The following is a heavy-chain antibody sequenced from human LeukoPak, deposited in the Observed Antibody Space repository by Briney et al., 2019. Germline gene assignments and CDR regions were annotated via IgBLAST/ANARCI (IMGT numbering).Heavy chain of an antibody. CDR2: THYSGST. D-gene: IGHD3-22*01. CDR1: GGSISSYY. CDR3: ARPYYDSSGYHDAFDI. V-gene: IGHV4-59*01. J-gene: IGHJ3*02. Sequence: SETLSLTCTVSGGSISSYYWSWLRQPPGKGLEYIGYTHYSGSTNYNPSLKSRVTISVDTSKNQFSLKLSSVTAADTAVYYCARPYYDSSGYHDAFDIWGQGTMVTVSS.